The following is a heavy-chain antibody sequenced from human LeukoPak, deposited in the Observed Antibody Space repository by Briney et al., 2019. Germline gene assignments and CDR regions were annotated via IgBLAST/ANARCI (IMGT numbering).Heavy chain of an antibody. CDR1: GGSFSGYY. J-gene: IGHJ4*02. V-gene: IGHV4-34*01. CDR3: ARLTYFDY. CDR2: INHSGST. Sequence: PSETLSLTCAVYGGSFSGYYWSWIRQPPGKGLEWIGEINHSGSTNYNPSLKSRVTISVDTSKNQFSLKLSSVTAADTAVYYCARLTYFDYWGQGTLVTVSS.